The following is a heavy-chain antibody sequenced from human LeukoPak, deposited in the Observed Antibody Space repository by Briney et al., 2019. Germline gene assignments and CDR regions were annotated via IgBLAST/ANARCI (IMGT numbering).Heavy chain of an antibody. CDR3: ARDGDIVVVVAGAQLTNLQYGMDV. D-gene: IGHD2-15*01. CDR1: RFTPSSYA. J-gene: IGHJ6*02. Sequence: PGGSLRLSCAASRFTPSSYAMHWVRQAPGKGLEWVAVISYDGGNKYYTDSVKGRFTISRDNSKNTLYLQMNSLRPEDTAVYYCARDGDIVVVVAGAQLTNLQYGMDVWGQGTTVTVSS. CDR2: ISYDGGNK. V-gene: IGHV3-30*04.